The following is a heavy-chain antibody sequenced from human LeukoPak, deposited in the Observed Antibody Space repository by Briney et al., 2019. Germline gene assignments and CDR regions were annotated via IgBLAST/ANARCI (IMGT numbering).Heavy chain of an antibody. D-gene: IGHD5-18*01. CDR3: ARDRGYSDGSSDI. Sequence: ASVKVSCKASGYTFINYAMHWVRQAPGQRPEWMGWINAGNGNSKFSQKFQGRVTITRDTSASTAYMQLSSLRSEDTAVYYCARDRGYSDGSSDIWGQGTMVTVSS. V-gene: IGHV1-3*01. CDR2: INAGNGNS. CDR1: GYTFINYA. J-gene: IGHJ3*02.